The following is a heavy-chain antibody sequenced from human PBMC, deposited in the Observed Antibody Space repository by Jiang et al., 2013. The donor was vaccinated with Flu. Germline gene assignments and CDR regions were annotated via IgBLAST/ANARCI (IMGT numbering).Heavy chain of an antibody. CDR1: GYSFTSYA. CDR3: ARDLSGWYTPGFY. CDR2: ISTSTGNP. J-gene: IGHJ4*02. Sequence: ELKKPGASVKVSCEASGYSFTSYAMNWVRQAPGQGLEWVGWISTSTGNPTYAQGFTGRFVFSLDTSVSTAYLQISSLMAADTAVYYCARDLSGWYTPGFYWGQGTLVTVSS. V-gene: IGHV7-4-1*02. D-gene: IGHD6-19*01.